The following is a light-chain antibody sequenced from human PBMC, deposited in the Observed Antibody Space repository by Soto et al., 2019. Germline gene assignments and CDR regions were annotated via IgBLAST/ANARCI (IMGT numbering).Light chain of an antibody. CDR3: XSYTSSSTLV. CDR1: SSDVGGYNY. Sequence: QSALTQPASVSGSPGQSITISCTGTSSDVGGYNYVSWYQQHPGKAPKLMIYEVSNRPSGVSNRFSGSKSGNTASLTISGXXXXXXXXXXCXSYTSSSTLVFGGGTKLTVL. CDR2: EVS. J-gene: IGLJ2*01. V-gene: IGLV2-14*01.